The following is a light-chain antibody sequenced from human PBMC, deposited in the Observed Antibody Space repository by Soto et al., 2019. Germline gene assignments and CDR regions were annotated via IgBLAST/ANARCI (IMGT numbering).Light chain of an antibody. CDR3: QQYAVSQYN. CDR1: QIVNNRY. Sequence: EFVVTQSPGTLSLSPGERATLSCRTSQIVNNRYLAWYQQKPGQAPRLLMYDAASRPGGIPDRFSGSGFGTEFTLTISRLEPEDFEVYYCQQYAVSQYNFGKGTKVDI. CDR2: DAA. V-gene: IGKV3-20*01. J-gene: IGKJ2*01.